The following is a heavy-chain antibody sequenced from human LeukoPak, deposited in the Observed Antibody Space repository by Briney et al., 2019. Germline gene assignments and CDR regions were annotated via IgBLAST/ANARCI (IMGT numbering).Heavy chain of an antibody. Sequence: PGGSLRLSCAASGFTFSSYSMNWVRQAPGKGLEWVSSISSSSSYIYYADSVKGRFTISRDNAKNSLYLQMNSLRAEDTAVYYCTSGWGPGAPKLNWFDPWGQGTLVTVSS. V-gene: IGHV3-21*01. CDR1: GFTFSSYS. J-gene: IGHJ5*02. CDR2: ISSSSSYI. D-gene: IGHD6-19*01. CDR3: TSGWGPGAPKLNWFDP.